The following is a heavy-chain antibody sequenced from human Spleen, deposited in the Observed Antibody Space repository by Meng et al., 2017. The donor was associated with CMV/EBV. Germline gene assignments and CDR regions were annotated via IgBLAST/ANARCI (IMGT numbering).Heavy chain of an antibody. V-gene: IGHV1-2*02. CDR3: ARDPSASVWSGYHEY. Sequence: ASVKVSCKTSGYTFTDFTDYYTHWVRQAPGHGLEWMGWINPNSGGTNYEQKFQGRVTMTRDTSISTAYMELTSLKSDDTAIYYCARDPSASVWSGYHEYWGQGALVTVSS. J-gene: IGHJ4*02. D-gene: IGHD3-3*01. CDR2: INPNSGGT. CDR1: GYTFTDFTDYY.